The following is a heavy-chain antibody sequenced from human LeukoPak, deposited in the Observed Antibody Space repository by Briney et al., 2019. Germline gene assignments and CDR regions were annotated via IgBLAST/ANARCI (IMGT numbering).Heavy chain of an antibody. Sequence: PSETLSLTCTVSGGSISSSRYYWGWIRQPPGEGLEWIGSIYYTGSTYYSPSLKSRVTISADTSKNEFSLKLSSVTAADTAVYYCTSEISSASNYWGQGTLVTVSS. J-gene: IGHJ4*02. CDR3: TSEISSASNY. V-gene: IGHV4-39*01. D-gene: IGHD6-6*01. CDR2: IYYTGST. CDR1: GGSISSSRYY.